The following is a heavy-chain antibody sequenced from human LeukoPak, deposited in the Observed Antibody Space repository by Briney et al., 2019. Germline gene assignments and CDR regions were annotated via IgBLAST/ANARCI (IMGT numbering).Heavy chain of an antibody. CDR3: AADIDYYDGSGYYKNFDY. V-gene: IGHV1-58*01. D-gene: IGHD3-22*01. CDR1: GFTFASSA. J-gene: IGHJ4*02. CDR2: IVVFSDNT. Sequence: GASVKVSCKASGFTFASSAVQWVRQARGQRLEWIGWIVVFSDNTDYAQKFQERVTITRDMSTTTAYMELSSLRSEDTAVYYCAADIDYYDGSGYYKNFDYWGQGTLVTVSS.